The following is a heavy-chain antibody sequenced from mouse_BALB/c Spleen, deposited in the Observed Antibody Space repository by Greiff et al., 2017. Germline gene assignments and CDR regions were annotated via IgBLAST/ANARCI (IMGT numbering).Heavy chain of an antibody. CDR1: GYSITSDYA. V-gene: IGHV3-2*02. Sequence: EVQLQESGPGLVKPSQSLSLTCTVTGYSITSDYAWNWIRQFPGNKLEWMGYISYSGSTSYNPSLKSRISITRDTSKNQFFLQLNSVTTEDTATYYCARKKGYYDYWGQGTTLTVSS. CDR3: ARKKGYYDY. J-gene: IGHJ2*01. CDR2: ISYSGST. D-gene: IGHD2-3*01.